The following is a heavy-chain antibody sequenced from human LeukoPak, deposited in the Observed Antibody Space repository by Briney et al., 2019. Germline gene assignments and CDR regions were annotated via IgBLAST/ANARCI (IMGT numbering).Heavy chain of an antibody. CDR3: ARNTYYDFWSGYRNNWFDH. CDR2: ISAYNGNT. J-gene: IGHJ5*02. V-gene: IGHV1-18*01. D-gene: IGHD3-3*01. CDR1: GYTFTIYG. Sequence: ASVKVSFKASGYTFTIYGISWVRRAPGQGLEWMGWISAYNGNTNYAQKLQGRVTMTTDTSTSTAYMELRSLRSDDTAVYYCARNTYYDFWSGYRNNWFDHWGQGTLVTVSS.